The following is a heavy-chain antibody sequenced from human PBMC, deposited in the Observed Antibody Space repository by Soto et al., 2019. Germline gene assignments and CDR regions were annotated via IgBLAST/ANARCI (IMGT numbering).Heavy chain of an antibody. CDR1: GYTFTSYY. D-gene: IGHD6-6*01. J-gene: IGHJ6*02. CDR3: ARDILSSSSTTGYSYYGMYV. V-gene: IGHV1-46*01. Sequence: ASVKVSCKASGYTFTSYYMHWVRQAPGQGLEWMGIINPSGGSTSYAQKLQGRVTMTRDTSTSTVYMELSSLRSEDTAVYYCARDILSSSSTTGYSYYGMYVWGQVTTVTVSS. CDR2: INPSGGST.